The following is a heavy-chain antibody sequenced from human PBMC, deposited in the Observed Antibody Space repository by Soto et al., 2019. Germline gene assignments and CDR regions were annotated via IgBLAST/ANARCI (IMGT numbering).Heavy chain of an antibody. Sequence: GGSLRLSCAASGFTFSSYAMHWVRQAPGKGLEWVAVISYDGSNKYYADSVKGRFTISRDNSKNTLYLQMNSLRAEDTAVYYCARGEDYYDSSGYFYWGQGTLVTVSS. D-gene: IGHD3-22*01. V-gene: IGHV3-30-3*01. CDR3: ARGEDYYDSSGYFY. CDR1: GFTFSSYA. CDR2: ISYDGSNK. J-gene: IGHJ4*02.